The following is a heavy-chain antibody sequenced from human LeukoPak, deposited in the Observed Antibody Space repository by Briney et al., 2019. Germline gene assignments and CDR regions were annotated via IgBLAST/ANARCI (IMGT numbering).Heavy chain of an antibody. CDR2: ISGSGGST. D-gene: IGHD6-19*01. V-gene: IGHV3-23*01. CDR1: GFTFSSHA. J-gene: IGHJ4*02. Sequence: GGSLRLSCAASGFTFSSHAMSWVRQAPGKGLEWVSAISGSGGSTYYADSVKGRFTISRDKSKNTLYLQMNSLRAEDTAVYYCAKGLTVAGHFDYWGQGTLVTVSS. CDR3: AKGLTVAGHFDY.